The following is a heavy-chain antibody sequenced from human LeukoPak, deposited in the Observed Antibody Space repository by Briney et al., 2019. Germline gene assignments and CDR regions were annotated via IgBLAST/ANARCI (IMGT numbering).Heavy chain of an antibody. J-gene: IGHJ6*03. CDR2: ISGSGGST. Sequence: GGSLRLSCAASGFTFSSYGMSWVRQAPGKGLEWVSAISGSGGSTYYADSVKGRFTISRDNAKNTLYLQMNSLRAEDTAVYYCAKGPDVSYYYYMDVWGKGTTVTISS. D-gene: IGHD3-10*02. V-gene: IGHV3-23*01. CDR3: AKGPDVSYYYYMDV. CDR1: GFTFSSYG.